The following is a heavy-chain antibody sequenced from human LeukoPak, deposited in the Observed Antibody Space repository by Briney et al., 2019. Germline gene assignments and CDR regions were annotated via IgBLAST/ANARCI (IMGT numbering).Heavy chain of an antibody. CDR2: ISTSSSFI. CDR1: GLTVSSNY. V-gene: IGHV3-21*01. CDR3: ARNYDFWSSPQGYMDV. Sequence: PGGSLRLSCAASGLTVSSNYMGRVRQAPGKGLEWVSSISTSSSFIYYADSVKGRFTISRDNARNSLYLEMNSLRAEDTAIYYCARNYDFWSSPQGYMDVWGKGTTVIVSS. D-gene: IGHD3-3*01. J-gene: IGHJ6*03.